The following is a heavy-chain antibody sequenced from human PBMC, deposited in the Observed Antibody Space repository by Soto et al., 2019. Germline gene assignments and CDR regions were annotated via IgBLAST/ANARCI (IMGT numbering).Heavy chain of an antibody. CDR2: ITSSGGNT. V-gene: IGHV3-64*01. J-gene: IGHJ6*02. CDR1: GFTFSSYA. Sequence: PGGSLRLSCAASGFTFSSYAMHWVRQAPGKGLEYVSVITSSGGNTDYASSVKGRFTISRDNSKNTLYLQMGSLRAEDMAVYYCARRIPFGSDIDAWCQGTTLPVSS. D-gene: IGHD5-12*01. CDR3: ARRIPFGSDIDA.